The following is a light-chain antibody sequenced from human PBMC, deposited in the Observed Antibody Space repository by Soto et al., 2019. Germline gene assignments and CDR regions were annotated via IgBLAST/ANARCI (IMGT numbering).Light chain of an antibody. CDR2: GAS. V-gene: IGKV3-20*01. Sequence: EIVLTQSPDTLSLSPGEGATLSCRASETISSSHLAWYQHKPGQAPRLLSYGASNRATGIPLRFTGSGSGTHFTLTISSLEPGDFAVYFCHHYGASTLVTFGQGTRLDIK. J-gene: IGKJ5*01. CDR3: HHYGASTLVT. CDR1: ETISSSH.